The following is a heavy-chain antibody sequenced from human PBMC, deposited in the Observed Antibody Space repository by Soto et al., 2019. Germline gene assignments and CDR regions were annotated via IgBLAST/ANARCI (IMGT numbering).Heavy chain of an antibody. CDR1: GFTFGIYG. Sequence: QVQLVESGGGVVQPGRSLRLSCAASGFTFGIYGMHWVRQAPGKGLEWVAVIWYDGSIKYHADSVKGRFTISRDNSKNTVYLQMNSLRDEDTDGYYCARATSGGFGALDMWGQGTMVTVSS. J-gene: IGHJ3*02. CDR3: ARATSGGFGALDM. CDR2: IWYDGSIK. D-gene: IGHD2-15*01. V-gene: IGHV3-33*01.